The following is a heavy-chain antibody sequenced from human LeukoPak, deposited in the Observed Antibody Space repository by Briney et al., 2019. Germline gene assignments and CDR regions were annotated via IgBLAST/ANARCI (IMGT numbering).Heavy chain of an antibody. Sequence: GASLRLSCAASGFTFSSYAMSWVRQAPGKGLEWVSAISGSGGSIYYADSVKGRFTISRDNSKNTLYLQMNSLRAEDTAVYYCAKDQLTTEYYYGMDVWGQGTTVTVSS. CDR2: ISGSGGSI. J-gene: IGHJ6*02. D-gene: IGHD3-3*01. V-gene: IGHV3-23*01. CDR3: AKDQLTTEYYYGMDV. CDR1: GFTFSSYA.